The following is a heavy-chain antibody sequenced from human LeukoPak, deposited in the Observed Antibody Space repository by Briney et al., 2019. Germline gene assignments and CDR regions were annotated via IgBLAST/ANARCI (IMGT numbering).Heavy chain of an antibody. D-gene: IGHD3-16*01. CDR2: IKHDGSEK. CDR1: GFIFSSNS. J-gene: IGHJ4*02. V-gene: IGHV3-7*01. Sequence: GGSLRLSCAASGFIFSSNSMNWVRQAPGKGLEWVANIKHDGSEKNFVDSVKGRFTISRDNAENSLFLQMNSLRADDTAVYFCARQPIYEAYFDFWGQGTLVTVSS. CDR3: ARQPIYEAYFDF.